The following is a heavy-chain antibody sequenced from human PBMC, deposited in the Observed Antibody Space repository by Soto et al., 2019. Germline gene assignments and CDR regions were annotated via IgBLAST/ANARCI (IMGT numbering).Heavy chain of an antibody. CDR2: ISSSGRA. J-gene: IGHJ5*02. CDR3: ARERGEDCSGTSCYRGTFNWFDP. D-gene: IGHD2-2*02. V-gene: IGHV4-31*03. CDR1: GGSVNNNAYS. Sequence: SETLSLTCTVSGGSVNNNAYSWSWIRQHPGKGPECIGYISSSGRASYSPSLKSRVAISLDASKNHFSLQLTYVTAADTAVYYCARERGEDCSGTSCYRGTFNWFDPWGQGTLVTVSS.